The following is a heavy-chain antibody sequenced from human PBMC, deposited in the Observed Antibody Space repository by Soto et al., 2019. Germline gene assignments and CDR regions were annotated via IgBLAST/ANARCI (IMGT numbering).Heavy chain of an antibody. Sequence: QVQLQESGPGLVKPSQTLSLTCTVSGGSISSGDYYWSWIRQPPGKGLEWIGFIYYSGGTYYKPSLQSRVTISVDTSKNKFSPNLSSVTAADTAVYYCARASTGELWVYANWFDPWGPGTLVTVSS. D-gene: IGHD3-16*01. CDR1: GGSISSGDYY. V-gene: IGHV4-30-4*01. CDR3: ARASTGELWVYANWFDP. J-gene: IGHJ5*02. CDR2: IYYSGGT.